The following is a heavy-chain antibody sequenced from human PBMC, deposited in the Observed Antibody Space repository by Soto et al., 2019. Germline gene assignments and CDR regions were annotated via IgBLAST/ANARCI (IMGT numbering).Heavy chain of an antibody. Sequence: QLQLQESASGLVKPSQTLSLTCAVSGGSISSGGYSWRWIRQPPGKGLEWIGYIYHSGSTYYNPSIRSRVTISVAMSKNQFSLKLSSVTAADTAVSYCAAGGGLPRYYWGQGNLVTVSS. V-gene: IGHV4-30-2*01. D-gene: IGHD5-12*01. J-gene: IGHJ4*02. CDR2: IYHSGST. CDR3: AAGGGLPRYY. CDR1: GGSISSGGYS.